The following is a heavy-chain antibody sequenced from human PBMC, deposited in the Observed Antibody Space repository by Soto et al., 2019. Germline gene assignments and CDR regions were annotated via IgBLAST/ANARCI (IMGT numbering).Heavy chain of an antibody. CDR3: TRDNIVVVPAAMPYYYYYMDV. V-gene: IGHV3-49*03. J-gene: IGHJ6*03. CDR1: GFTFGDYA. D-gene: IGHD2-2*01. CDR2: IRSKAYGGTT. Sequence: EVQLVESGGGLVQPGRSLRLSCTASGFTFGDYAMSWFRQAPGKGLEWVGFIRSKAYGGTTEYAASVKGRFTISRDDSKSIAYLQMNSLKTEDTAVYYCTRDNIVVVPAAMPYYYYYMDVWGKGTTVTVSS.